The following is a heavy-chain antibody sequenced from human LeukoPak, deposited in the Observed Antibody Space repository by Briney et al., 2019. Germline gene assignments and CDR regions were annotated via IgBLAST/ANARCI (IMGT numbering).Heavy chain of an antibody. CDR3: AKDWRYYGSGSSDY. J-gene: IGHJ4*02. CDR2: SSGSGCST. V-gene: IGHV3-23*01. D-gene: IGHD3-10*01. CDR1: VFTFCSDA. Sequence: PGGSLRLSCAPSVFTFCSDAMSGGPATPGGGGGRVSASSGSGCSTYFADSVKGRFTISRNNSKNTLYLQMNSLRAEDTAVYYCAKDWRYYGSGSSDYWGQGTLVTVSS.